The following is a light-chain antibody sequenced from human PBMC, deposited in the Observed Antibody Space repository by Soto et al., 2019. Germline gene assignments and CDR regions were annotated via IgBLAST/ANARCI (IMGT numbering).Light chain of an antibody. J-gene: IGKJ2*01. Sequence: DIQMTQSPSSLSASVGDRVTITCQASQDINNFLNWYQQKPGKAPKLLIYDASNLETGVPSRFSGSVSGTDYTFTISSLEPEDIATYYCQHYDNYPMYTFGQGTKLEIK. CDR3: QHYDNYPMYT. CDR1: QDINNF. CDR2: DAS. V-gene: IGKV1-33*01.